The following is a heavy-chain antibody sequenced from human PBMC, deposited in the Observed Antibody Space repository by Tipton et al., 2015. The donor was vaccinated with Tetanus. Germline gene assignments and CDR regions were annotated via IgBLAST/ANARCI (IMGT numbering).Heavy chain of an antibody. CDR2: IDPNSGGT. J-gene: IGHJ6*02. CDR1: GYTFTGYY. V-gene: IGHV1-2*02. CDR3: ARDRGDYIYYGMDV. Sequence: QVQLVQSGAEVKKPGASVMVSCKASGYTFTGYYMYWVRQAPGQGLEWMGWIDPNSGGTVYAQKFQGRVTMTRDTSISTAYMERRSLRSDDTAVYYCARDRGDYIYYGMDVWGPGTTVTVS. D-gene: IGHD3-22*01.